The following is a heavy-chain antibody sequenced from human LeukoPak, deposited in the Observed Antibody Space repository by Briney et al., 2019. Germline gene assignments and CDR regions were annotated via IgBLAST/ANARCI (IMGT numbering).Heavy chain of an antibody. CDR3: ARDLSQGVSNWFDP. J-gene: IGHJ5*02. CDR2: ISAYNGNT. D-gene: IGHD5/OR15-5a*01. V-gene: IGHV1-18*01. Sequence: ASVKVSCKASGYTFTSYGISWVRQAPGQGLEWMGWISAYNGNTNYARKLQGRVTMTTDTSTSTAYMELRSLRSDDTAVYYCARDLSQGVSNWFDPWGQGTLVTVSS. CDR1: GYTFTSYG.